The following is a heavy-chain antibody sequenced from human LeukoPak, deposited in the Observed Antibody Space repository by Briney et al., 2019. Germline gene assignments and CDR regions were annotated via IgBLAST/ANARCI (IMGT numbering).Heavy chain of an antibody. CDR1: GFTFSSYG. V-gene: IGHV3-30*18. CDR2: ISYDGSNK. D-gene: IGHD2-15*01. CDR3: AKDLAVVVVAADAFDY. Sequence: PGGSLRLSCAASGFTFSSYGMHWVRQAPGKGLEWVAVISYDGSNKYYADSVKGRFPISRDNSKNPLYLQMNSLRAEDTAVYYCAKDLAVVVVAADAFDYWGQGTLVTVSS. J-gene: IGHJ4*02.